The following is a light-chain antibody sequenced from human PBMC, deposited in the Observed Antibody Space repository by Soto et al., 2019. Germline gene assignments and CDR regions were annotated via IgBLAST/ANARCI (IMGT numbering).Light chain of an antibody. V-gene: IGLV1-51*02. CDR1: SSNIGNNY. CDR2: ENN. J-gene: IGLJ3*02. Sequence: QSVLTQPPSASAAPGQTVTISCSGSSSNIGNNYVSWYQQLPGTAPKLLIYENNKRPSGIPDRISGSKSGTSATLGITGLQTGDEADYYCGTWDSSLSAGVFGGGTKLTVL. CDR3: GTWDSSLSAGV.